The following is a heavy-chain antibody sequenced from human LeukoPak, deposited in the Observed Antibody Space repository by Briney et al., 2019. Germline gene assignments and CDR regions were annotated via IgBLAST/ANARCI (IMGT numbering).Heavy chain of an antibody. CDR1: GFTFGDYA. J-gene: IGHJ4*02. D-gene: IGHD2-21*02. CDR3: TIDNHCGGDCYYFDY. V-gene: IGHV3-49*03. CDR2: ITNKAYGGTT. Sequence: GGSLRLSCTASGFTFGDYAMSWFRQAPGKGLEWVGFITNKAYGGTTEYAASVKGRFTISRDDSKSIAYLQMNSLKTEDTAVYYCTIDNHCGGDCYYFDYWGQGTLVTVSS.